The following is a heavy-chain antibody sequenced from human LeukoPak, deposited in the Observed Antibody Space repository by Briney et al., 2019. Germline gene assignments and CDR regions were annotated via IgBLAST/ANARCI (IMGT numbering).Heavy chain of an antibody. CDR2: IYYSGST. Sequence: SETLSLTCTVSGGSISSYYWSWIRQPPGKGLEWIGYIYYSGSTNYNPSLKSRVTISVDTSKNQFSLKLSSVTAADTAVYYCARQFHGGNFHAFDIWGQGTMVTVSS. V-gene: IGHV4-59*08. CDR3: ARQFHGGNFHAFDI. CDR1: GGSISSYY. J-gene: IGHJ3*02. D-gene: IGHD2-21*02.